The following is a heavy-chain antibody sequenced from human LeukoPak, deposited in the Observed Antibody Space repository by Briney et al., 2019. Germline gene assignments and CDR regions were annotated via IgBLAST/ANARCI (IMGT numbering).Heavy chain of an antibody. Sequence: SETLSLTCTVSGVSISSGSYYWSWIRQPAGKGLEWIGRIYTRGSTDYNPSLKSRVTISVDTSKNQFSLKLSSVTAADTAVYYCARGTWPAYYFDYWGQGTPVTVSS. CDR2: IYTRGST. D-gene: IGHD1-1*01. V-gene: IGHV4-61*02. CDR1: GVSISSGSYY. CDR3: ARGTWPAYYFDY. J-gene: IGHJ4*02.